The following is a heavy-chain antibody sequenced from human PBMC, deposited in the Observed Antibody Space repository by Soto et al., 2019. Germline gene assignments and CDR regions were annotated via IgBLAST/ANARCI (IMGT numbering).Heavy chain of an antibody. J-gene: IGHJ4*02. CDR1: GFTFSNAW. CDR2: IKSKTDGGTT. CDR3: TTGGSYCSSTSCYYGTDY. Sequence: EVQLVESGGGLVKPGGSLRLSCAASGFTFSNAWMSWVRQAPGKGLEWVGLIKSKTDGGTTDYAAPVKGRFTISRDDSKNTLYLQMNSLKTEDTAVYYCTTGGSYCSSTSCYYGTDYWGQGTLVTVSS. D-gene: IGHD2-2*01. V-gene: IGHV3-15*01.